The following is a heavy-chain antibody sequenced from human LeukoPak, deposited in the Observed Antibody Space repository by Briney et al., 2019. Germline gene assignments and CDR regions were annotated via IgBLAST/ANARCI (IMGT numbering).Heavy chain of an antibody. CDR1: GGTFSSYA. Sequence: ASVKVSCKASGGTFSSYAISWVRQAPGQGLEWMGWINTNTGNPTYAQGFTGRFVFSLDTSVSTAYLQISSLKAEDTAVYYCARAGIAAAGTLAFDIWGQGTMVTVSS. CDR2: INTNTGNP. CDR3: ARAGIAAAGTLAFDI. D-gene: IGHD6-13*01. J-gene: IGHJ3*02. V-gene: IGHV7-4-1*02.